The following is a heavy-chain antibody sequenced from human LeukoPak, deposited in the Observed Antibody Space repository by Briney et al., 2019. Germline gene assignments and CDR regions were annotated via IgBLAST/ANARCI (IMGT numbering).Heavy chain of an antibody. CDR2: INPSGGST. J-gene: IGHJ6*03. Sequence: GASVTLSCKASGYTFTSYYMHWVRQAPGHGLEWMGIINPSGGSTSYAQKFQGRVTMTRDTSTSTVYMELSSLRSEDTAVYYCARTITSLNYYYMDVWGKGTTVTVSS. CDR1: GYTFTSYY. CDR3: ARTITSLNYYYMDV. D-gene: IGHD3-16*01. V-gene: IGHV1-46*01.